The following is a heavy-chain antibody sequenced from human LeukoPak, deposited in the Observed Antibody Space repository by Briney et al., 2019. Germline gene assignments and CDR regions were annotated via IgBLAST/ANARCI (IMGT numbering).Heavy chain of an antibody. CDR1: GFFFSSCW. J-gene: IGHJ4*02. D-gene: IGHD4-11*01. CDR2: ISPDGSAE. CDR3: ANQAYSQFDY. V-gene: IGHV3-7*01. Sequence: GGSLTLSCVASGFFFSSCWMSWVRQARGKGLELVANISPDGSAEDCVVSVRGRFAISRDNAKRSLYLQMNSLSPEDTAVYYCANQAYSQFDYWGQGTLVSVSS.